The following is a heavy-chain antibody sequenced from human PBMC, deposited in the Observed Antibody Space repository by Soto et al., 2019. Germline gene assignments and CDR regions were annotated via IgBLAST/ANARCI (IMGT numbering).Heavy chain of an antibody. CDR3: AKDGRYYYGMDV. CDR2: ISYDGSNK. Sequence: VGSLRLSCAASGFTFSSYGMHWVRQAPGKGLEWVAVISYDGSNKYYADSVKGRFTISRDNSKNTLYLQMNSLRAEDTAVYYCAKDGRYYYGMDVWGQGTTVTVSS. V-gene: IGHV3-30*18. J-gene: IGHJ6*02. CDR1: GFTFSSYG.